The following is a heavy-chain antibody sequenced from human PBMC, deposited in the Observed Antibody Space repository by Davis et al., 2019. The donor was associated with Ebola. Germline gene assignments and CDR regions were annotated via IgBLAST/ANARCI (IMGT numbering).Heavy chain of an antibody. D-gene: IGHD2-2*02. CDR3: AKEGGYCSSTSCYRLRSLDY. CDR2: ISSNGGST. J-gene: IGHJ4*02. CDR1: GFTFSSYA. Sequence: PGGSLRLSCAASGFTFSSYAMHWVRQAPGKGLEYVSAISSNGGSTYYANSVKGRFTISRDNSKNTLYLQMNSLRAEDTAVYYCAKEGGYCSSTSCYRLRSLDYWGQGTLVTVSS. V-gene: IGHV3-64*01.